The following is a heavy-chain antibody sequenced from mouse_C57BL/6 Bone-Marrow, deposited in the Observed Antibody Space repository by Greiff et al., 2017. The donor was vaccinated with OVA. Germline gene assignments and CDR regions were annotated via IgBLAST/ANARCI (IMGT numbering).Heavy chain of an antibody. CDR2: IDPENGDT. CDR3: TTGLLWLRRKAY. V-gene: IGHV14-4*01. J-gene: IGHJ3*01. D-gene: IGHD2-2*01. CDR1: GFNIKDDY. Sequence: EVQLQQSGAELVRPGASVKLSCTASGFNIKDDYMHWVKQRPEQGLEWIGWIDPENGDTEYAAKFQGKATITADTSSNTAYLRLSSLTSEDTAVYYCTTGLLWLRRKAYWGQGTLVTVSA.